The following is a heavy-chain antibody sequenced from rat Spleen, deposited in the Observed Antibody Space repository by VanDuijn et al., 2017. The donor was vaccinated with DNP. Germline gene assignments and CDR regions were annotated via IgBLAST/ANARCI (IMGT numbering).Heavy chain of an antibody. J-gene: IGHJ2*01. CDR3: ARTNYAFDY. CDR2: MWSGGTT. V-gene: IGHV2-16*01. CDR1: GFSLTSYD. Sequence: QVQLKESGPGLVQPSQTLSLTCTVSGFSLTSYDLSWVRQPPGKGLEWIGAMWSGGTTDFNPALKPRLSISRDTSKSQVFLEMDSLQTDDTAMYFCARTNYAFDYWGQGVMVTVSS. D-gene: IGHD1-11*01.